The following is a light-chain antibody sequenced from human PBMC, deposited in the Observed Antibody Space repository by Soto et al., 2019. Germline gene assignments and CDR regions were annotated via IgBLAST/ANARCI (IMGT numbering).Light chain of an antibody. CDR1: QSVSSYY. J-gene: IGKJ1*01. V-gene: IGKV3-20*01. CDR2: AAS. CDR3: QQCGSSPWK. Sequence: EIVLTQSPGTLSLSPGERATLSCRASQSVSSYYLAWYQQKPGQAPRLLIYAASSRATGIADRFSGGGSGTDFALTISRLEPEEFAVYYCQQCGSSPWKLGQGTEVDIK.